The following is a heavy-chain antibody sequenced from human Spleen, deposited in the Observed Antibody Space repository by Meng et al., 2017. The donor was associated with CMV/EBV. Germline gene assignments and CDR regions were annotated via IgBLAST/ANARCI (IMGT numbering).Heavy chain of an antibody. V-gene: IGHV4-39*07. J-gene: IGHJ4*02. D-gene: IGHD6-19*01. CDR1: GGAIRGGGYY. CDR2: VYYTGST. CDR3: ARASVDQYYFDY. Sequence: GSLRLSCNVSGGAIRGGGYYWGWIRQPPGQTLEWIGSVYYTGSTYYSPSLKSRVTISVNTSKNQFSLKLDSVTAADTAVYYCARASVDQYYFDYWGQGTLVTVSS.